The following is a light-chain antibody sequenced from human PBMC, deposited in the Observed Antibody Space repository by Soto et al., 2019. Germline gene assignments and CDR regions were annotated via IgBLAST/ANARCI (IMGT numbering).Light chain of an antibody. Sequence: DIQMTQSPSTLSASVGDRVIITCRASQSISSWLAWYQQKPGKAPELQIYKASSLQCGVPSRFSGSGSGTEFTLTISSLQPDDFATYYCQHYNSYPLTFGGGTKVEIK. CDR2: KAS. J-gene: IGKJ4*01. CDR3: QHYNSYPLT. CDR1: QSISSW. V-gene: IGKV1-5*03.